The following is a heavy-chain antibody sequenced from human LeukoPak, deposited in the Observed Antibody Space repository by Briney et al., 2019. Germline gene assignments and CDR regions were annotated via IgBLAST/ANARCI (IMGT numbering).Heavy chain of an antibody. D-gene: IGHD3-22*01. CDR3: ARDRPDYDSSGYYYAPGREPFDT. CDR1: GYTLTDYY. Sequence: ASVKVSCKASGYTLTDYYMHWVRQAPGQGLEWMGWINPHSGGANYAQKCQGRVTMTRDTSINTAYMELSRLRSDDTAVYYCARDRPDYDSSGYYYAPGREPFDTWGQGTMVTVSS. V-gene: IGHV1-2*02. J-gene: IGHJ3*02. CDR2: INPHSGGA.